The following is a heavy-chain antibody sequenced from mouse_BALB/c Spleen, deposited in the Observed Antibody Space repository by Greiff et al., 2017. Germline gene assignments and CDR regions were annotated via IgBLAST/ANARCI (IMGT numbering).Heavy chain of an antibody. CDR3: ARSGGNYVRYAMDY. V-gene: IGHV1-39*01. CDR2: INPYYGST. D-gene: IGHD2-1*01. Sequence: EVQLQQTGPELVKPGASVKISCKASGYSFTDYIMLWVKQSHGKSLEWIGNINPYYGSTSYNLKFKGKATLTVDKSSSTAYMQLNSLTSEDSAVYYCARSGGNYVRYAMDYWGQGTSVTVSS. CDR1: GYSFTDYI. J-gene: IGHJ4*01.